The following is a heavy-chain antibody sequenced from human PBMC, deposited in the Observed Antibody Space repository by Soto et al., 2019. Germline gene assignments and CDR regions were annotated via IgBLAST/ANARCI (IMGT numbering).Heavy chain of an antibody. CDR1: GFTFSSYA. D-gene: IGHD3-22*01. CDR2: ISGSGGST. Sequence: GGSLRLSCAASGFTFSSYAMSWVRQAPGKGLEWVSAISGSGGSTYYADSVKGRFTISRDNSKNTLYLQMNSLRAEDTAVYYCAKGLESVIVVVITTYFDYWGQGTLVTVSS. J-gene: IGHJ4*02. V-gene: IGHV3-23*01. CDR3: AKGLESVIVVVITTYFDY.